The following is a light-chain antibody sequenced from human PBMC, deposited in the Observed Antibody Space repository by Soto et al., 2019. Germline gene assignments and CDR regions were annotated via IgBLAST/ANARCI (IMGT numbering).Light chain of an antibody. CDR2: EVS. J-gene: IGKJ1*01. Sequence: EIRMIQSPATLSLTKEERATLSCRASERLTGNLAWYQHRPGQAPRLLIYEVSTRATYIPARFSGRGSRTEFTLTISSLQAEDSAVYYCQQYQDWPRTFGQGTKADI. V-gene: IGKV3-15*01. CDR3: QQYQDWPRT. CDR1: ERLTGN.